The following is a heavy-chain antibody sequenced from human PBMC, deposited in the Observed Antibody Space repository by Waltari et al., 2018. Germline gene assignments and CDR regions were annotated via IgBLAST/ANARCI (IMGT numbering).Heavy chain of an antibody. Sequence: EAQLVESGGGFVQPGGPLRLSCSASQFTFSHYEINWVRQAPGKGLGWVSVISTSGGTVDYADSVKGRFTTTRDNARSSAYLQIDSVRDEDTAVYYCARGAGSNYWAMDVWGPGTTVTVSS. J-gene: IGHJ6*02. V-gene: IGHV3-48*03. CDR3: ARGAGSNYWAMDV. D-gene: IGHD1-7*01. CDR2: ISTSGGTV. CDR1: QFTFSHYE.